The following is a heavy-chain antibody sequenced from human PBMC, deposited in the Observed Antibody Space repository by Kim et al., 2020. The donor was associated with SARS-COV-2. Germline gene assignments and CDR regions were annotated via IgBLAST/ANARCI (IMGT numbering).Heavy chain of an antibody. CDR3: ARDHWQKRFLEWLLPTTYYYYGMDV. V-gene: IGHV7-4-1*02. CDR2: INTNTGNP. CDR1: GYTFTSYA. Sequence: ASVKVSCKASGYTFTSYAMNWVRQAPGQGLEWMGWINTNTGNPTYAQGFTGRFVFSLDTSVSTAYLQISSLKAEDTAVYYCARDHWQKRFLEWLLPTTYYYYGMDVWGQGTTVTVSS. J-gene: IGHJ6*02. D-gene: IGHD3-3*01.